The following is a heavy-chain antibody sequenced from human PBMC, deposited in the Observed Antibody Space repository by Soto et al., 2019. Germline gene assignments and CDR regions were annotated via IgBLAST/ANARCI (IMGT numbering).Heavy chain of an antibody. J-gene: IGHJ4*02. CDR2: IRNKANSYTT. CDR3: TRGPPDY. Sequence: EVQLVESGGGLVQPGGSLRLSCAASGFTFSDHSMDWVRQAPGKGLEWVGRIRNKANSYTTEYAASVKGRFTISRDDSKNSLYLQVNSLKTEDSDIYYCTRGPPDYWGQGTLVTVSS. CDR1: GFTFSDHS. V-gene: IGHV3-72*01.